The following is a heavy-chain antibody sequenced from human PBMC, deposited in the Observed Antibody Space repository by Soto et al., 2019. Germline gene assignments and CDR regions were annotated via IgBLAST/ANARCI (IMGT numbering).Heavy chain of an antibody. V-gene: IGHV3-74*01. J-gene: IGHJ4*02. Sequence: GGSLRLSCAASGFTFSSYWMHWVRQAPGKGLVWVSRINSDGSSTSYGDSVKGRFTISRDNAKNTLYLQMNSLRAEDTAVYYCAREMHVYDILDYWGQGTLVTVSS. CDR1: GFTFSSYW. D-gene: IGHD3-9*01. CDR3: AREMHVYDILDY. CDR2: INSDGSST.